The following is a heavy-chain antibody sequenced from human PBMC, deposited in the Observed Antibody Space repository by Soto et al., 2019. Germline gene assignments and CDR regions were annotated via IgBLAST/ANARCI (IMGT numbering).Heavy chain of an antibody. CDR1: GCTFSSDA. CDR2: VSCSGGST. CDR3: AKDGYYDSSGYLDY. Sequence: GGSLRLSCAASGCTFSSDAMSWVRQAPGKGLEWVSAVSCSGGSTYYADSAQGRFTISRDNSKNTLYLQMNSLGAEDKAVYYCAKDGYYDSSGYLDYWGQGTLVTVSS. D-gene: IGHD3-22*01. V-gene: IGHV3-23*01. J-gene: IGHJ4*02.